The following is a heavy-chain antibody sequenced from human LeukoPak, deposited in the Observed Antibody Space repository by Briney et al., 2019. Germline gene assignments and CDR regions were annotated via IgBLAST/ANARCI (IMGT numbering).Heavy chain of an antibody. V-gene: IGHV3-73*01. D-gene: IGHD1-14*01. Sequence: GGSLRLSCAASGFTFSGSAMHWVRQASGKGLEWVGRIRSKANSYATAYAASVKSRFTISRDDSKNTAYLQMNSLKTEDTAVYYCTSLSGQGDYWGQGTLVTVSS. CDR1: GFTFSGSA. CDR3: TSLSGQGDY. CDR2: IRSKANSYAT. J-gene: IGHJ4*02.